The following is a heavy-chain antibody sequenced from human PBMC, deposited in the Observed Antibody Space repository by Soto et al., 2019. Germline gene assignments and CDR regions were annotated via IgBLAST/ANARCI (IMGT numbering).Heavy chain of an antibody. D-gene: IGHD2-15*01. CDR3: ASPPPGHCLGGGCYLFHN. V-gene: IGHV1-69*02. CDR2: IIPDSPRDVV. J-gene: IGHJ4*02. CDR1: RGILEFYY. Sequence: PVEVSCKSSRGILEFYYITWTRQAPGQGLEWVGTIIPDSPRDVVFYGQTFQGRATITADKSTSTVFLDLSSLTSEDTAVFYCASPPPGHCLGGGCYLFHNWGRGTQVTGSS.